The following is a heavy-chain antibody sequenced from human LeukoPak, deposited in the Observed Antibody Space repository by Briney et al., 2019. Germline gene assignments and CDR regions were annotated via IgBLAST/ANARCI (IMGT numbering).Heavy chain of an antibody. D-gene: IGHD3-10*01. CDR3: ARGGDRSFDY. Sequence: SETLSLSCTLYGGSFSGFYWSWIRQPPGKGLEWIGEINHSGSTNYNPSLKSRVTISVDKAKNQFSLNLNSVTAADTAVYYCARGGDRSFDYWGQGTLVTVSS. CDR2: INHSGST. J-gene: IGHJ4*02. V-gene: IGHV4-34*01. CDR1: GGSFSGFY.